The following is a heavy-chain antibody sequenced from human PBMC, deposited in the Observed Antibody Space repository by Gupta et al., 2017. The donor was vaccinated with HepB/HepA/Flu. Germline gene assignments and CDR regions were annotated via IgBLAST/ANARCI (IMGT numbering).Heavy chain of an antibody. D-gene: IGHD3-3*01. CDR1: GYTFTSYD. J-gene: IGHJ4*02. Sequence: QVQLVQSGAEVKKPGASVKVSCKASGYTFTSYDINWVRQATGQGLEWMGWMNPNSGNTGYAQKFQGRVTITRNTSISTAYMELSSLRSEDTAVHYCARGRDPFWSGYYEDYYFDYWGQGTLVTVSS. CDR2: MNPNSGNT. CDR3: ARGRDPFWSGYYEDYYFDY. V-gene: IGHV1-8*03.